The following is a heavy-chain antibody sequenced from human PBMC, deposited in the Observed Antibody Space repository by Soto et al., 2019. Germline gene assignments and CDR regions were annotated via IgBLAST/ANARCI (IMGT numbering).Heavy chain of an antibody. CDR1: GDSISTGGHY. J-gene: IGHJ4*01. CDR3: ASFPALGIRGSGKGIYPPAN. V-gene: IGHV4-31*03. Sequence: SETLSLTCTVSGDSISTGGHYWSWIRQHPWKGLEWVGYIYYTGSTYYNPSLRSRLTISLDMSKNQFSLKLTSVSAGDSAVYYCASFPALGIRGSGKGIYPPANWGQGTLVTVSS. CDR2: IYYTGST. D-gene: IGHD3-10*01.